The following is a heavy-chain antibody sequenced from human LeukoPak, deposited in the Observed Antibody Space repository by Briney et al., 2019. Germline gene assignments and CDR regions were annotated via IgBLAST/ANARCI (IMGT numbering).Heavy chain of an antibody. Sequence: PGGGPRLSRAASGFTLNSYCVPWGPPAPGKGVEWVAVISYDGSNKYYADSVKGRFTISRDNSKNTLYLQMNSLRAEDTAVYYCAKDRAYYDYWGQGTLVTVSS. V-gene: IGHV3-30*18. CDR1: GFTLNSYC. D-gene: IGHD3-10*01. J-gene: IGHJ4*02. CDR2: ISYDGSNK. CDR3: AKDRAYYDY.